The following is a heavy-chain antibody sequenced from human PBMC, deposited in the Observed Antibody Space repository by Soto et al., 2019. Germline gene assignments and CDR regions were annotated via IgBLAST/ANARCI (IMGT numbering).Heavy chain of an antibody. D-gene: IGHD5-12*01. CDR2: IWYDGSNK. V-gene: IGHV3-33*01. CDR3: ARFKDGYNFYFDY. J-gene: IGHJ4*02. Sequence: QVQLVKSGGGVVQPGRSLRLSCAASGFTFSSYGMYWVRQAPGKGLEWVAVIWYDGSNKYYADSVKGRFTISRDNSKNTLYLQMNSLRAEDTAVYYCARFKDGYNFYFDYWGQGTLVTVSS. CDR1: GFTFSSYG.